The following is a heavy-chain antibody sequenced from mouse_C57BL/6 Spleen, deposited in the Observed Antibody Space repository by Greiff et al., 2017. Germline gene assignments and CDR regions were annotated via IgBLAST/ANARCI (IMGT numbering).Heavy chain of an antibody. D-gene: IGHD1-1*01. Sequence: QVHVKQSGPGLVQPSQSLSITCTVSGFSLTSYGVHWVRQSPGKGLEWLGVIWRGGSTDYNAAFMSRLSITKDNSKSQVFFKMNSLQADDTAIYYCAKDYYGSSHAMDYWGQGTSVTVSS. CDR2: IWRGGST. CDR3: AKDYYGSSHAMDY. V-gene: IGHV2-5*01. J-gene: IGHJ4*01. CDR1: GFSLTSYG.